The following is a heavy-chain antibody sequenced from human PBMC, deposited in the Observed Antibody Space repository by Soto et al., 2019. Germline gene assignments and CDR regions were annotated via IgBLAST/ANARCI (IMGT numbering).Heavy chain of an antibody. CDR2: ISAYNGNT. CDR1: GYTFTSYG. V-gene: IGHV1-18*01. CDR3: ARESRCSSTSCYSY. D-gene: IGHD2-2*01. J-gene: IGHJ4*02. Sequence: ASVKASCKASGYTFTSYGISWVRQAPGQGLEWMGWISAYNGNTNHAQKLQGRVTMTTDTSTSTAYMELRSLRSDDTAVYYCARESRCSSTSCYSYWGQGTLVTVSS.